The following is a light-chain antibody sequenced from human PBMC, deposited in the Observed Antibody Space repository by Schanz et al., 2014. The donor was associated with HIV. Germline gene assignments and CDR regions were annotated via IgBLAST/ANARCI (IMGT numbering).Light chain of an antibody. CDR3: QQSYSTPRS. CDR1: QGISSY. Sequence: IQLTQSPSSLSASVGDRVTITCRASQGISSYFAWYQQKPGKAPKLLVYTASSLQSGVPSRFSGSGSGTVFTLTISSLQAEDFATYYCQQSYSTPRSFGQGPKVEIK. CDR2: TAS. J-gene: IGKJ1*01. V-gene: IGKV1-39*01.